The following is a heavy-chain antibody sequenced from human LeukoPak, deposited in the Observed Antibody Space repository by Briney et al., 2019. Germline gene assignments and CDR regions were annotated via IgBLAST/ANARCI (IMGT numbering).Heavy chain of an antibody. CDR2: INPNSGGT. D-gene: IGHD2-2*01. V-gene: IGHV1-2*02. Sequence: ASVKVPCKASGYTFTGYYMHWVRQAPGQGLEWMGWINPNSGGTNYAQKFQGRVTMTRDTSISTAYMELSRLRSDDTAVYYCARDLDQLLHRSNWFDPWGQGTLVTVSS. CDR1: GYTFTGYY. CDR3: ARDLDQLLHRSNWFDP. J-gene: IGHJ5*02.